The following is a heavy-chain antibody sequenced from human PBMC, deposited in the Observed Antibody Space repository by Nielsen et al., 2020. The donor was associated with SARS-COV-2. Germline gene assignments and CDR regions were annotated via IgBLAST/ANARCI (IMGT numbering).Heavy chain of an antibody. CDR2: TSASGAST. CDR1: GFTFNIYA. V-gene: IGHV3-23*01. Sequence: GESLKISCAASGFTFNIYAMAWVRRAPGRGLEWVSGTSASGASTYYADSVKGRFSISRDNSRNTLYLQMNSLRAEDTALYYCAKDKPRGWYSSGWYYFDYWGQGTLVTVSS. D-gene: IGHD6-19*01. CDR3: AKDKPRGWYSSGWYYFDY. J-gene: IGHJ4*02.